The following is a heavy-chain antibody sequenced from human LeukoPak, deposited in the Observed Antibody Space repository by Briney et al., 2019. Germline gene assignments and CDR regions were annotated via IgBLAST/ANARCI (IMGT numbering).Heavy chain of an antibody. V-gene: IGHV1-18*01. CDR3: AREYYDFWSGYYSNWFDP. CDR1: GYTFTSYG. D-gene: IGHD3-3*01. Sequence: GASVKVSCKASGYTFTSYGISWVRQAPGQGLEWMGWISAYNGNTNYAQKLQGRVTMTTDTSTSTAYMELRSLRSDDTAVYYRAREYYDFWSGYYSNWFDPWGQGTLVTVSS. CDR2: ISAYNGNT. J-gene: IGHJ5*02.